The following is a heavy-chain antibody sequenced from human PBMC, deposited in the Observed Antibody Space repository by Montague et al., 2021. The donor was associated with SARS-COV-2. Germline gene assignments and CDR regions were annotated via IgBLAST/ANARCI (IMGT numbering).Heavy chain of an antibody. D-gene: IGHD2-2*01. CDR2: TYYSGVA. J-gene: IGHJ6*02. V-gene: IGHV4-59*12. CDR3: ARFAYRLLFIASYYGMDV. CDR1: GDSMRSSY. Sequence: SETRSLTCTVSGDSMRSSYWNWIRQPPGKGLEYIGYTYYSGVANYNPSLRSRVTISLDTSKNQFSLKLSSVTAADTAVYYCARFAYRLLFIASYYGMDVWGQGTTVTVSS.